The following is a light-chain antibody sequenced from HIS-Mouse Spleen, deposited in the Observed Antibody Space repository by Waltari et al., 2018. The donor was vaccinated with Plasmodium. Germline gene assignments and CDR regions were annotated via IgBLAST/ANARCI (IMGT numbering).Light chain of an antibody. CDR2: KAC. J-gene: IGKJ1*01. CDR1: QSISSW. Sequence: DIQMTQSPSTLSASVGDRVTITCRASQSISSWLAWYQQKPGKAPKLLIYKACSLESGVPTRFIGSGSVTEFSLTISSLQTDDFATYYCQQYNSYLTFSQGTKVEIK. V-gene: IGKV1-5*03. CDR3: QQYNSYLT.